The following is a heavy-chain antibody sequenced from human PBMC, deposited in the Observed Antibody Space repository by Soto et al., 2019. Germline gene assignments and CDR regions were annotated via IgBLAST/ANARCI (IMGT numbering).Heavy chain of an antibody. CDR1: GGTFSSYT. V-gene: IGHV1-69*02. CDR3: AKTYGDYGYYYCYMDV. D-gene: IGHD4-17*01. CDR2: IIPIRGIA. J-gene: IGHJ6*03. Sequence: QVQLVQSGAEVKKPGSSVKVSCKASGGTFSSYTISWVRQAPGQGLEWMGRIIPIRGIANYAQKFQGRVTITADKSTSIAYMELRSLRSEDTAVYYGAKTYGDYGYYYCYMDVWGKGTTVTVSS.